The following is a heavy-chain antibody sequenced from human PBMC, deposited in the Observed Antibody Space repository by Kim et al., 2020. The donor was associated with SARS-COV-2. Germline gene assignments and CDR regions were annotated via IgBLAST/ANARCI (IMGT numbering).Heavy chain of an antibody. D-gene: IGHD2-15*01. V-gene: IGHV4-59*08. CDR1: GGSISSYY. CDR2: IYYSGST. J-gene: IGHJ2*01. CDR3: AGLVVSYWYFDL. Sequence: SETLSLTCTVSGGSISSYYWSWIRQPPGKELEWIGYIYYSGSTNYNPSLKSRVPISVDTSKNQFSLKLSSVTAADTAVYYCAGLVVSYWYFDLWGRGTLVTVSS.